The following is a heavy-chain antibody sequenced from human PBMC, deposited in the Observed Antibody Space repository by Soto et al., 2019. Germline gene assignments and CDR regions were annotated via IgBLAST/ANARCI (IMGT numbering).Heavy chain of an antibody. D-gene: IGHD1-7*01. CDR1: GYTFTGYY. Sequence: GASVKVSCKASGYTFTGYYMHCVRQAPGQGLEWMGWINPNSGGTNYAQKFQGWVTMTRDTSISTAYMELSRLRSDDTAVYYCARGPKYSWNYMHFQHWGQGTLVTVSS. J-gene: IGHJ1*01. CDR2: INPNSGGT. V-gene: IGHV1-2*04. CDR3: ARGPKYSWNYMHFQH.